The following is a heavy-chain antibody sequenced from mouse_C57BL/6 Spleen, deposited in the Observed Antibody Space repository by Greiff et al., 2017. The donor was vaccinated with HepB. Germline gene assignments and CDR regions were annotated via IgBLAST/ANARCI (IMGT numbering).Heavy chain of an antibody. V-gene: IGHV1-72*01. J-gene: IGHJ1*03. Sequence: QVKLQQPGAELVKPGASVKLSCKASGYTFTSYWMHWVKQRPGRGLEWIGRIDPNSGGTKYNEKFKSKATLTVDKPSSTAYMQLSSLTSEDSAVYYCAYYGSSPYWYFDVWGTGTTVTVSS. CDR3: AYYGSSPYWYFDV. CDR2: IDPNSGGT. D-gene: IGHD1-1*01. CDR1: GYTFTSYW.